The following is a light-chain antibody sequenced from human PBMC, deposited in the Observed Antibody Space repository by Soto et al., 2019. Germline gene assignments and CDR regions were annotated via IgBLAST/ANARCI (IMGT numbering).Light chain of an antibody. V-gene: IGKV3-15*01. J-gene: IGKJ1*01. CDR3: QQYNNWPQA. CDR2: GAS. CDR1: QSVTSD. Sequence: EVLMTQSPATLCVSPGERATLSCRASQSVTSDLAWYQHKPGQAPRLLIYGASTRATGIPARFSGSGSGTEFTLTISSLQSEDFAVYYCQQYNNWPQAFGQGTKVDI.